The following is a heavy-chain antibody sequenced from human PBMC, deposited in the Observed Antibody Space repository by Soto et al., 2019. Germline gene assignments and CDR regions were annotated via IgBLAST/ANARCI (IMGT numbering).Heavy chain of an antibody. D-gene: IGHD4-17*01. Sequence: QVQLVQSGAEVKKPGSSVKVSCKASGGTFSSYTISWVRQAPGQGLEWMGRIIPILGIANYAQKFQGRVTITADKSASTAYMELSSLRSEDTAVYYCARDGGDYDLYYYYGMDVWGQGTTVTVSS. V-gene: IGHV1-69*08. CDR3: ARDGGDYDLYYYYGMDV. CDR2: IIPILGIA. CDR1: GGTFSSYT. J-gene: IGHJ6*02.